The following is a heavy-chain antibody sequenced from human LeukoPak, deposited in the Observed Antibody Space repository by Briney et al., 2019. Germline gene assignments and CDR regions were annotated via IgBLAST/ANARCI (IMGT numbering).Heavy chain of an antibody. CDR2: IYYRGST. J-gene: IGHJ6*03. CDR1: GGSISSYY. V-gene: IGHV4-59*12. D-gene: IGHD3-16*02. CDR3: ARGPLNGFGGVIVYYYYYMDV. Sequence: SETLSLTCTVSGGSISSYYWRWIRQPPGKGLEWSGYIYYRGSTNSNASLKRRLTISVDTSKNQFSLRLSSVTAEDTAVYYCARGPLNGFGGVIVYYYYYMDVWGKGTTVTISS.